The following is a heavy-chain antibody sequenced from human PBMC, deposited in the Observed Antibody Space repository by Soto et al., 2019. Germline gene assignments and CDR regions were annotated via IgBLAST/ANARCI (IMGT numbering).Heavy chain of an antibody. V-gene: IGHV3-15*07. D-gene: IGHD6-19*01. J-gene: IGHJ4*02. CDR1: GFTFSNVW. CDR2: IKSKLDGETI. Sequence: EGQLVESGGGVVKPGGSLRLSCAASGFTFSNVWLNWVRQAPGKGLEWVGRIKSKLDGETIDYAAPVKGRFTISRDDSKNMLYLQMNSLTTEDTGVYSWNLLALKYNSDWYEFSDWGQGTLVTVSS. CDR3: NLLALKYNSDWYEFSD.